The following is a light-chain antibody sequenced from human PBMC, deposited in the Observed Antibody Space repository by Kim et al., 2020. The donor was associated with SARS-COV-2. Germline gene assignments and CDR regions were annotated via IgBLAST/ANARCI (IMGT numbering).Light chain of an antibody. CDR1: SGSIASNY. Sequence: KTLTISCTHSSGSIASNYVQWYQQRPGSSPTTVIYEDNQRPSGVPGRFSGSIDSSSNSASLTISGLKTEDEADYYCQSYDSSTPVVFGGGTKVTVL. J-gene: IGLJ2*01. V-gene: IGLV6-57*01. CDR2: EDN. CDR3: QSYDSSTPVV.